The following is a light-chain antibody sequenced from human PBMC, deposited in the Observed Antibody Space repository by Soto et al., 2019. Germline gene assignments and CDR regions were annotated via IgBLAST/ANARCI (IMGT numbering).Light chain of an antibody. V-gene: IGKV3-20*01. Sequence: EIVLPQSPGTLSLSPGEGATLSCRASQSVSNNYLAWYQHKPGQAPRLIIYDASKRATGIPDRFSGRGSGTDFTLTISRLEPEDFATYYCHHYNTSPIFTFGPGTKVDIK. J-gene: IGKJ3*01. CDR3: HHYNTSPIFT. CDR1: QSVSNNY. CDR2: DAS.